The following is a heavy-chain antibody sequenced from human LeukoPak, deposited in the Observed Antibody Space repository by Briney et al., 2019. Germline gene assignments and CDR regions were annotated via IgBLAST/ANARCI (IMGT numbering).Heavy chain of an antibody. D-gene: IGHD2-2*01. V-gene: IGHV1-69*04. CDR1: GGTFSSYA. CDR2: IIPILGIA. Sequence: SVKVSCKASGGTFSSYAISWVRQAPGQGLEWMGRIIPILGIANYAQKFQGRVTITADKSTSTAYMELSSLRSEDTAVYYCARDRDCSSTSCKNYYYYGMDVWGQGTTVTVS. J-gene: IGHJ6*02. CDR3: ARDRDCSSTSCKNYYYYGMDV.